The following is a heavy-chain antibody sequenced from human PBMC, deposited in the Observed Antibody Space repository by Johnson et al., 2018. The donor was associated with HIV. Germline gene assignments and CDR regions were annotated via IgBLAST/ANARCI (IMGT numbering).Heavy chain of an antibody. J-gene: IGHJ3*02. Sequence: QVQLVESGGGVVQPGRSLRLSCAASGFTFSSYAMHWVRQAPGKGLEWVAVISYDGSNKYYADSVTGRFTISRDNSKNTLYLQMGSLRAEDMAVYYCARERKVEMATILSDAFDIWGQGTMVTVSS. CDR1: GFTFSSYA. D-gene: IGHD5-24*01. CDR3: ARERKVEMATILSDAFDI. V-gene: IGHV3-30*14. CDR2: ISYDGSNK.